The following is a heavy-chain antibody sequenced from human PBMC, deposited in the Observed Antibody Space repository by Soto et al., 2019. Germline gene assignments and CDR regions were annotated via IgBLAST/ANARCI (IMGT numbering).Heavy chain of an antibody. CDR2: ISWNSGSI. Sequence: EVQLVESGGGLVQPGRSLRLSCAASGFTFDDYSMHWVRQAPGKGLEWVSGISWNSGSIGYADSVKGRFTISRDNAKNSLYLQMNSLRPEDTALYYCAKVDPRLSYYYYYGMDVWGQGTTVTVSS. CDR1: GFTFDDYS. V-gene: IGHV3-9*01. J-gene: IGHJ6*02. D-gene: IGHD2-2*03. CDR3: AKVDPRLSYYYYYGMDV.